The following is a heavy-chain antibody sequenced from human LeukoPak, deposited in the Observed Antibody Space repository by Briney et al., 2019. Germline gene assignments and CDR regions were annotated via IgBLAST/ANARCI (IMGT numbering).Heavy chain of an antibody. Sequence: ASVKLSCKASGYTFTADYIHWVRQAPGQGLEWMGWINPNSADTHYPQKFQGRVTLTSDTSISTAYMELSRLSPDDTAMYYCARDLRGNSMFFDYWGQGTLVTVSS. CDR1: GYTFTADY. D-gene: IGHD4-23*01. V-gene: IGHV1-2*02. CDR3: ARDLRGNSMFFDY. CDR2: INPNSADT. J-gene: IGHJ4*02.